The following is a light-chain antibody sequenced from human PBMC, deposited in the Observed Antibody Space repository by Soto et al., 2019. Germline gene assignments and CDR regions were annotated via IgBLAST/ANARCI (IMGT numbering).Light chain of an antibody. V-gene: IGKV1-5*03. CDR3: QQYNFYTWT. CDR2: RAS. Sequence: DIQMTQSPSTLSASMGDRVTITCRASQDVDIWLAWYQQKPGKAPKFLISRASILESGVPSRFSGSGSGKEFTLTISSLQPDDFATYYCQQYNFYTWTFGKGTKVEI. CDR1: QDVDIW. J-gene: IGKJ1*01.